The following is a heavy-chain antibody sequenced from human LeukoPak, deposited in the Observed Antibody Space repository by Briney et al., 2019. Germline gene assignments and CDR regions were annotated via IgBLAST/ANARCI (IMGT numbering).Heavy chain of an antibody. CDR1: GFTFSSYS. CDR2: ISSSSSYI. Sequence: PGGSLRLSCAASGFTFSSYSMNWVRQAPGKGLEWVSSISSSSSYIYYADSVKGRFTISRDNAKNSLYLQMNSLRAEDTAVYYCAKDRGPYSSGTFDYWGQGTLVTVSS. CDR3: AKDRGPYSSGTFDY. D-gene: IGHD6-19*01. J-gene: IGHJ4*02. V-gene: IGHV3-21*01.